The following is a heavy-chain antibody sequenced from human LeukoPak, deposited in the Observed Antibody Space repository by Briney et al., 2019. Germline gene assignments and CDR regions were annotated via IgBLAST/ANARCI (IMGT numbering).Heavy chain of an antibody. CDR2: IYYSGST. J-gene: IGHJ4*02. V-gene: IGHV4-59*01. CDR3: AFGSGYYYY. Sequence: SETLSLTCTVSGGSISSYYWSWIRQPPGKGLEWIGYIYYSGSTNYNPSLKSRVTISVDTSKNQFSLKLSSVTAADTAVYCCAFGSGYYYYWGQGTLVTVSS. CDR1: GGSISSYY. D-gene: IGHD3-22*01.